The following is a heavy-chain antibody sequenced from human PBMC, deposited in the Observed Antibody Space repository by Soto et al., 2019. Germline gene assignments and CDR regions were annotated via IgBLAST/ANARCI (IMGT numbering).Heavy chain of an antibody. V-gene: IGHV3-11*01. CDR2: ISSSGSTI. Sequence: GGSLRLSCAASGFTFSDYYMSWIRQAPGKGLEWFSYISSSGSTIYYADSVKGRFTISRDNAKNSLYLQMNSLRAEDTAVYYCARSYALRFLEWLPPVYWFDPWGQGTLVTVSS. CDR1: GFTFSDYY. D-gene: IGHD3-3*01. CDR3: ARSYALRFLEWLPPVYWFDP. J-gene: IGHJ5*02.